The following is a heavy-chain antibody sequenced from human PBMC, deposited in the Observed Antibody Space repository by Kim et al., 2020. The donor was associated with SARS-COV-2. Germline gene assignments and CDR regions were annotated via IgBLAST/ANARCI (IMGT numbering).Heavy chain of an antibody. CDR3: LRYFDL. J-gene: IGHJ2*01. V-gene: IGHV4-39*01. Sequence: YYSGNTYYNPSLKSRVTISVDTSKNQFSLKLSSVTAADTAVYYCLRYFDLWGRDTLVTVSS. CDR2: YYSGNT.